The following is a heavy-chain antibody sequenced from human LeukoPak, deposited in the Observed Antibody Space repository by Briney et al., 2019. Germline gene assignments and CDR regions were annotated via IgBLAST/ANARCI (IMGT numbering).Heavy chain of an antibody. V-gene: IGHV4-30-2*01. CDR3: ARVRRGSGYDAFDI. Sequence: SETLSFTCAVSGGSISSGGYSWSWIRQPPGKGLEWIGYIYHSGSTYYNPSLKSRVTITVDRSKNQFSLKLSSVTAADTAVYYCARVRRGSGYDAFDIWGQGTMVTVSS. D-gene: IGHD3-22*01. CDR2: IYHSGST. CDR1: GGSISSGGYS. J-gene: IGHJ3*02.